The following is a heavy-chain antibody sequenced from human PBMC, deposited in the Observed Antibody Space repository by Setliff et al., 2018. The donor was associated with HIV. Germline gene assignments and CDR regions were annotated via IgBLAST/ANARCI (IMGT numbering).Heavy chain of an antibody. V-gene: IGHV3-11*04. CDR1: GFTFSDYY. Sequence: GGSLRLSCAASGFTFSDYYMSWSRQVPGKGLEWVSYISSSGSTTYYAASVKGRFTISRDNSKNTVYLQMNSLRAEDTAVYYCARDPIEGYPDYFDYWGQGTLVTVSS. D-gene: IGHD1-26*01. J-gene: IGHJ4*02. CDR3: ARDPIEGYPDYFDY. CDR2: ISSSGSTT.